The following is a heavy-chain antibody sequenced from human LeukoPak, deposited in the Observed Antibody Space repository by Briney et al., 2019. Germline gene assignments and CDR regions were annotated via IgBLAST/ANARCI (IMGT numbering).Heavy chain of an antibody. D-gene: IGHD2-15*01. CDR1: GFTFNSYS. CDR3: AKYIVATNSNLVAATRRYFDY. J-gene: IGHJ4*02. Sequence: GGSLRLSCAASGFTFNSYSMSWVRQAPGKGLEWVSVISDSGGYTSYADSVKGRFTISRDNSKNTLYLQMNSLSAEDTAVYYCAKYIVATNSNLVAATRRYFDYWGQGTLVTVSS. CDR2: ISDSGGYT. V-gene: IGHV3-23*01.